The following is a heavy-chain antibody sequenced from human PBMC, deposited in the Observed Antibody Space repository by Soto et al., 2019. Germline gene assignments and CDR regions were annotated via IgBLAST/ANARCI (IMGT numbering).Heavy chain of an antibody. Sequence: QVQLQQWGAGLLKPSETLSLTCAVYGGSFSGYYWSWIRQPPGKGLEWIGEINHSGSTNYNPSLKSRVTISVDTSKNQFSLKLSSVTAADTAMYYCAKRSRSSGWRAWFDYWGQGTLVTVSS. CDR3: AKRSRSSGWRAWFDY. J-gene: IGHJ4*02. CDR1: GGSFSGYY. V-gene: IGHV4-34*01. D-gene: IGHD6-19*01. CDR2: INHSGST.